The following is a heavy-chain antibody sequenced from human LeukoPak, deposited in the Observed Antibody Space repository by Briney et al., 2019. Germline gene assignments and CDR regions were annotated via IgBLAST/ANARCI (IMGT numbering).Heavy chain of an antibody. CDR2: ISYDGSTK. CDR3: ASGYRTPSEAFDI. J-gene: IGHJ3*02. D-gene: IGHD6-13*01. V-gene: IGHV3-30-3*01. Sequence: GGSLRLSCAASGFTFSSYAMHWVRQAPGKGLEWVAVISYDGSTKYYADSVKGRFTISRDNSKNTLYLEMNSLRAEDTAVYYCASGYRTPSEAFDIWGQGTMVTVSS. CDR1: GFTFSSYA.